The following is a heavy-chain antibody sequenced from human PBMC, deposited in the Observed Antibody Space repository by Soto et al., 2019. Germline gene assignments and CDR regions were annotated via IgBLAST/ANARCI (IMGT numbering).Heavy chain of an antibody. CDR1: GFSLSSTGVG. V-gene: IGHV2-5*01. CDR2: SNWNVDK. J-gene: IGHJ4*02. CDR3: ARSGHNSGFFYYDY. Sequence: QITLKESGPTLVKVTQTVTLTCTFSGFSLSSTGVGVGWIRKPPGKALEGLALSNWNVDKRYNPSLKSRLTSTKDTAKNQVVLTMTNMYPVDTATYYCARSGHNSGFFYYDYWGQGTLITVSS. D-gene: IGHD3-22*01.